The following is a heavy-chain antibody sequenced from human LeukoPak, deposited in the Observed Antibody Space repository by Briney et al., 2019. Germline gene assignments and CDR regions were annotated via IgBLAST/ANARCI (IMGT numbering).Heavy chain of an antibody. CDR1: GFTFSSYW. V-gene: IGHV3-74*01. CDR3: ARDVYYGSVSYSNDAFDI. J-gene: IGHJ3*02. D-gene: IGHD3-10*01. Sequence: GGSLRLSCAASGFTFSSYWTHWVRQAPGKGLVWVSRINSDGSSTSYADSVKGRFTISRDNAKNTLYLQMNSLRAEDTAVYYCARDVYYGSVSYSNDAFDIWGQGTMVTVSS. CDR2: INSDGSST.